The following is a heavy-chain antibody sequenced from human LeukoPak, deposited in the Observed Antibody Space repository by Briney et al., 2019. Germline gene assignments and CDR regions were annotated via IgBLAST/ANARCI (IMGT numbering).Heavy chain of an antibody. CDR3: ARVGPFGYDFWSGNAWNWFDP. CDR2: INHSGST. J-gene: IGHJ5*02. CDR1: GGSFSGYY. D-gene: IGHD3-3*01. Sequence: SETLSLTCAVYGGSFSGYYWSWIRQPPGKGLEWIGEINHSGSTNYNPSLKSRVTISVDTSKNQFSLKLSSVTAADTAVYYCARVGPFGYDFWSGNAWNWFDPWGQGTLVTVSS. V-gene: IGHV4-34*01.